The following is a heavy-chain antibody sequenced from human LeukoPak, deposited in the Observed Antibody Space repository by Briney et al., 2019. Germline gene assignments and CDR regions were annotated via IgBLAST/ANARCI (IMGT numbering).Heavy chain of an antibody. V-gene: IGHV3-73*01. Sequence: GGSLRLSCAASGFTFSGPAIHWVRPASGEGLEWVGRIRSKTNSYATAYGASVKGRFTISRDDSKNTAYLQTNSLKTENTAVYYCTRRSGDGYNYDISGQRTMVTVSS. CDR2: IRSKTNSYAT. CDR3: TRRSGDGYNYDI. J-gene: IGHJ3*02. CDR1: GFTFSGPA. D-gene: IGHD5-24*01.